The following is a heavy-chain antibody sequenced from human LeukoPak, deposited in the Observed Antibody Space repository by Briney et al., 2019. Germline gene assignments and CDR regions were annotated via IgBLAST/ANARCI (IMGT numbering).Heavy chain of an antibody. Sequence: GASVKVSCKASGYTFASYDINWVRQATGQGLEWMGWMNPNSGNTGYAQKFQGRVTMTRNTSISTAYMELSSLRSEDTAVYYCARVGTPHCSGGSCYSSTGPFFKLDYWGQGTLVTVSS. CDR3: ARVGTPHCSGGSCYSSTGPFFKLDY. D-gene: IGHD2-15*01. CDR2: MNPNSGNT. V-gene: IGHV1-8*01. CDR1: GYTFASYD. J-gene: IGHJ4*02.